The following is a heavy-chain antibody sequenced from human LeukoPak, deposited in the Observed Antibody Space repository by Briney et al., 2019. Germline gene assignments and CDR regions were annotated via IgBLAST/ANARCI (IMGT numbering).Heavy chain of an antibody. CDR1: GFTFSSYS. Sequence: GGSLRLSCAASGFTFSSYSMNWVRQAPGKGLEWVSSISSSSSYIYYADSVKGRFTISRDNAKNSLYLQMNSLRAENTAVYYCAGALGVAAALGPYYFDYWGQGTLVTVSS. V-gene: IGHV3-21*01. CDR3: AGALGVAAALGPYYFDY. CDR2: ISSSSSYI. J-gene: IGHJ4*02. D-gene: IGHD6-13*01.